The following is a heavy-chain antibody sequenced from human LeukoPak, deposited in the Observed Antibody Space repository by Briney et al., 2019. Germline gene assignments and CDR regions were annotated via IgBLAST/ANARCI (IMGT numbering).Heavy chain of an antibody. CDR3: ARTSGRYQLRWYYFDY. Sequence: ASVKVSCKASGYTFTSYDINWVRQATGQGLEWMGWMNPNSGNTGYAQKFQGRVTITRNTSISTAYMELSSLRSEDTAVYYCARTSGRYQLRWYYFDYWGQGTLVTVSS. V-gene: IGHV1-8*03. CDR1: GYTFTSYD. D-gene: IGHD2-2*01. J-gene: IGHJ4*02. CDR2: MNPNSGNT.